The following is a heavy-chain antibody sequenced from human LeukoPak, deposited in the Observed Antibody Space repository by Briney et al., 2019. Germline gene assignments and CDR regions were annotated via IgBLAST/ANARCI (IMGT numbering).Heavy chain of an antibody. V-gene: IGHV3-53*01. CDR2: IYSGGST. J-gene: IGHJ5*02. Sequence: QPGGSLRLSCAASGFTVSSNYMTRVRQAPGKGLEWVSVIYSGGSTYYADSVKGRFTISRDNSKNTLYLQMNSLRAEDTAVYYCTRNWGSDNWFDPWGQGTLVTVSS. CDR3: TRNWGSDNWFDP. D-gene: IGHD7-27*01. CDR1: GFTVSSNY.